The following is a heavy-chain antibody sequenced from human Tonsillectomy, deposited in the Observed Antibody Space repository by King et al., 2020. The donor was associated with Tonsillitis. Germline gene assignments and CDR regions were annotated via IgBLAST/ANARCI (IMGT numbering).Heavy chain of an antibody. D-gene: IGHD1-14*01. CDR2: INSDGSST. Sequence: VQLVESGGGLVQPGGSLRLSCVASRFIFSNFWMHWVRQDPGKGLVWVSRINSDGSSTDYAGSVKGRFTTSRDNAKDKLYLEMKSLRAVDTAVYYCARVAEHDITFTYFDSWGPGSLVTVSP. CDR3: ARVAEHDITFTYFDS. J-gene: IGHJ4*02. CDR1: RFIFSNFW. V-gene: IGHV3-74*01.